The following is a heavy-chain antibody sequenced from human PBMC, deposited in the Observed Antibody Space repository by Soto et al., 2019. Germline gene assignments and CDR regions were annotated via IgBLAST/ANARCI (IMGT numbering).Heavy chain of an antibody. CDR2: IYPGDSDT. J-gene: IGHJ4*02. Sequence: PGESLKISCRASGYTFTTSWIAWVRQMSGKGLEWMGFIYPGDSDTRYSPSFRGQVTISADKSINTAYLQWSSLKASDTAMYYCVRQGEYCSGDNCFTDFWGQGTLVTVSS. CDR3: VRQGEYCSGDNCFTDF. V-gene: IGHV5-51*01. CDR1: GYTFTTSW. D-gene: IGHD2-15*01.